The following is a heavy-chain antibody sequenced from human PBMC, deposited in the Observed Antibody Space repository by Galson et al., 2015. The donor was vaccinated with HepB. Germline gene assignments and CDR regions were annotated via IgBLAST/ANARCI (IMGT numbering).Heavy chain of an antibody. Sequence: SLRLSCAACGFTFTSYGMSWVRQAPGKGLESVSAISRGGDTSDYADSVKGRFTVSRDSSTNPLYLQMNGLRADDTAIYYCVRGTTAPDYWGQGTLVTVSS. D-gene: IGHD2/OR15-2a*01. CDR2: ISRGGDTS. CDR1: GFTFTSYG. CDR3: VRGTTAPDY. V-gene: IGHV3-23*01. J-gene: IGHJ4*02.